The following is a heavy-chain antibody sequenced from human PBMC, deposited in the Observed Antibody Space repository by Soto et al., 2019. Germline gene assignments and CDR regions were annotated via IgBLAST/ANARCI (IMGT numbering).Heavy chain of an antibody. CDR3: ARDRGLAATTDF. V-gene: IGHV4-30-4*01. CDR2: INYSGST. Sequence: LSLTCTVSGGSISSGDYYWSWIRQPPGKGLEWIGYINYSGSTYYNPSLESRVTISVDTSKNQFSLSLYSVTAADSAVYYCARDRGLAATTDFWGQGTLVTVSS. D-gene: IGHD1-26*01. J-gene: IGHJ4*02. CDR1: GGSISSGDYY.